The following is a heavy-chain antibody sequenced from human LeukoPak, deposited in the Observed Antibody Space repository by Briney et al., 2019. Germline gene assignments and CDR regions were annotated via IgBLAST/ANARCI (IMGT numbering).Heavy chain of an antibody. Sequence: SQTLSLTCTVSGDSISSASYYWSWIRQPAGKGLEWFGYIYYSGSTNYNPSLKSRVTISVDTSKNQFSLKLSSVTAADTAVYYCARQASTVTMRAYNWFDPWGQGTLVTVSS. CDR2: IYYSGST. CDR1: GDSISSASYY. J-gene: IGHJ5*02. D-gene: IGHD4-17*01. CDR3: ARQASTVTMRAYNWFDP. V-gene: IGHV4-61*09.